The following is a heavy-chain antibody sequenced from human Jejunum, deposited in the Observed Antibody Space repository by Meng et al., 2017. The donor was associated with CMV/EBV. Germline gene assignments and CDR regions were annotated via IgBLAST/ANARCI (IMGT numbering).Heavy chain of an antibody. CDR2: IYWNDDK. V-gene: IGHV2-5*01. CDR3: AHNSHHPWGTYRDYYFDY. CDR1: LSPLGVG. Sequence: LSPLGVGVAWIRQPPGKALEWLTLIYWNDDKRYISSLKSRLTVTKDTSKHQVVLTMTNMDPVDTATYYCAHNSHHPWGTYRDYYFDYWGQGTLVTVSS. J-gene: IGHJ4*02. D-gene: IGHD3-16*02.